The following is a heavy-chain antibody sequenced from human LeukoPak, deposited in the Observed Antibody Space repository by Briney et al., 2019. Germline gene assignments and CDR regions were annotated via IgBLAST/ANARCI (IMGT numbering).Heavy chain of an antibody. D-gene: IGHD3-3*01. CDR3: ATDRGWRTSGYYLYYFEY. V-gene: IGHV3-21*01. J-gene: IGHJ4*02. CDR1: GFTFSTYS. CDR2: MSSTSYI. Sequence: KSGGSLRLSCAASGFTFSTYSMNWVRQAPGKGLEWVSSMSSTSYIYYADSVKGRFTISRDNAKNSLYLQMNSLRAEDTAVYYCATDRGWRTSGYYLYYFEYWGQGTLVTYSS.